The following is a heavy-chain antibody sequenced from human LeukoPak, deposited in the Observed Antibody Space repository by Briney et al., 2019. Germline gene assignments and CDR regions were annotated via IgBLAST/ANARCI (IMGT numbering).Heavy chain of an antibody. CDR3: ARWVDLTVY. Sequence: SGTPSLTRTVSGGSISSSSYYLGWVRPPPRKGLEWIGSIYYSGSTYYNPSLKSRVTTSVDTSNNQFSLRLSSVTAADTAVYYCARWVDLTVYWGQGTLVTVSS. V-gene: IGHV4-39*01. CDR2: IYYSGST. D-gene: IGHD3-9*01. J-gene: IGHJ4*02. CDR1: GGSISSSSYY.